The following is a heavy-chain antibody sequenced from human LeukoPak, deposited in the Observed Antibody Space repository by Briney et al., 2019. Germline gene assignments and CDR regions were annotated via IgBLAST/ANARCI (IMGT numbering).Heavy chain of an antibody. CDR2: ISSSSSYI. Sequence: PGGSLRLSCATSGFTFSSYSMNWVRQAPGKGLEWVSSISSSSSYIYYADSVKGRFTISRDNAKNSLYLQMNSLRAEDTAVYYCATLPVVTSTYYFDYWGQGTLVTVSS. CDR3: ATLPVVTSTYYFDY. D-gene: IGHD2-21*02. CDR1: GFTFSSYS. V-gene: IGHV3-21*04. J-gene: IGHJ4*02.